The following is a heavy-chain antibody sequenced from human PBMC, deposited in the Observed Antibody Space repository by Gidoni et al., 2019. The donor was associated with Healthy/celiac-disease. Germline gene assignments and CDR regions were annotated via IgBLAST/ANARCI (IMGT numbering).Heavy chain of an antibody. J-gene: IGHJ4*02. CDR1: TFSSYG. Sequence: TFSSYGMHWVRQAPGKGLEWVAVISYDGSNKYYADSVKGRFTISRDNSKNTLYLQMNSLRAEDTAVYYCAKGDFWSGYAGIAFDYWGQGTLVTVSS. D-gene: IGHD3-3*01. V-gene: IGHV3-30*18. CDR3: AKGDFWSGYAGIAFDY. CDR2: ISYDGSNK.